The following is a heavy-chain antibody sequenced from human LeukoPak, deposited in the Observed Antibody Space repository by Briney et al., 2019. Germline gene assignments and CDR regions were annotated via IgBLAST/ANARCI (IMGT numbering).Heavy chain of an antibody. J-gene: IGHJ4*02. Sequence: SETLSLTCTVSGGSISSYYWSWIRQPPGEGLEWIGYIHYSGSTNYNPSLKSRVTISVDTSKNQFSLKLSSVTAADTAVYYCARGMAYYDFWSGWDYWGQGTLVTVSS. CDR1: GGSISSYY. CDR2: IHYSGST. V-gene: IGHV4-59*01. D-gene: IGHD3-3*01. CDR3: ARGMAYYDFWSGWDY.